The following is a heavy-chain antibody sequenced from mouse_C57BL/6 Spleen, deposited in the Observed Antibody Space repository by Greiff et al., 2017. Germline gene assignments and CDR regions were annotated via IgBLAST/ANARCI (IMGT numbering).Heavy chain of an antibody. CDR2: INPNNGGT. Sequence: VQLQQSGPELVKPGASVKIPCKASGYTFTDYNMDWVKQSHGKSLEWIGDINPNNGGTIYNQKFKGKATLSVDKSSSTAYMELLSLTSEYTAVYFCARSRLNLYYCSSDAMDCWGQGTSVTVSS. CDR1: GYTFTDYN. V-gene: IGHV1-18*01. J-gene: IGHJ4*01. CDR3: ARSRLNLYYCSSDAMDC. D-gene: IGHD1-1*01.